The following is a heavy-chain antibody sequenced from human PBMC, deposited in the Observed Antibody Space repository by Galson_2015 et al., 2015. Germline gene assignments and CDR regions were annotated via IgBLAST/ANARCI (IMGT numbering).Heavy chain of an antibody. CDR2: IKQDGSEK. CDR1: GFTFSNYW. Sequence: SLRLSCAASGFTFSNYWMSWVRQAPGKGLEWVANIKQDGSEKYYVDSVKGRFTISRDNAKNSLYLQMNSLRAEDTAVYYCARGHSGWYFDYWGQGTLVTVSS. D-gene: IGHD6-19*01. CDR3: ARGHSGWYFDY. J-gene: IGHJ4*02. V-gene: IGHV3-7*03.